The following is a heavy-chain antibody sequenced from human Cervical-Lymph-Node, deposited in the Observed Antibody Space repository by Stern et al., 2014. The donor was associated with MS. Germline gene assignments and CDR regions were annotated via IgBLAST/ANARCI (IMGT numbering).Heavy chain of an antibody. CDR1: GGSMSPYY. CDR3: ARGDSWSGYNDY. CDR2: IYYSGTT. Sequence: QVQLQESGPGLVKPSETLSLTCTVSGGSMSPYYWNWIRQPPGKGLERIGNIYYSGTTNYNPSLKSRITISVDTSKNQFSLKVKSVTAADTAVYYCARGDSWSGYNDYWGQGTLVTVSS. V-gene: IGHV4-59*01. D-gene: IGHD3-3*01. J-gene: IGHJ4*02.